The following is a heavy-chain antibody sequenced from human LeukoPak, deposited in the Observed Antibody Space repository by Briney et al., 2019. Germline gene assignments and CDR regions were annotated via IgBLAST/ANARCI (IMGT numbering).Heavy chain of an antibody. CDR2: ISYDGSNK. J-gene: IGHJ4*02. CDR3: ARVALAYCGGDCYSGSRLDY. D-gene: IGHD2-21*02. Sequence: GGSLRLSCAASGFTFSSYAMHWVRQAPGKGLEWVALISYDGSNKYYADSVKGRFTISRDNSKDTLYLQMNSLRAEDTAVYYCARVALAYCGGDCYSGSRLDYWGQGTLVTVSS. V-gene: IGHV3-30*04. CDR1: GFTFSSYA.